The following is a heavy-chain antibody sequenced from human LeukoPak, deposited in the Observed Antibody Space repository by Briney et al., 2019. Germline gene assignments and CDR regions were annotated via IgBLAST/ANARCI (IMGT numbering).Heavy chain of an antibody. J-gene: IGHJ4*02. D-gene: IGHD3-22*01. CDR1: GLSFSSYA. V-gene: IGHV3-23*01. CDR3: AKGGNYYDRAFDC. Sequence: GGSLRLSRAASGLSFSSYAMSWVRQAPGKQLEWVSAISDSGGGTFYADSVRGRFTISRDNSKNTLSLQVNSLRAEDTAVYYCAKGGNYYDRAFDCWGEGTLVTVSA. CDR2: ISDSGGGT.